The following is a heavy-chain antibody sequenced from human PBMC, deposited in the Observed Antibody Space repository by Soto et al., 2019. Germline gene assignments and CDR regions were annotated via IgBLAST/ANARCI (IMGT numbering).Heavy chain of an antibody. J-gene: IGHJ4*01. D-gene: IGHD1-26*01. CDR3: ATWRTYSGSYCFDY. Sequence: QVQLVQSGAELKKPGSSVNVSCAASGGTFKTYTINWVRQAPGQGLEWIGQIIPMYDSANYAQTFQGRVTISADKYTNLAYMELSGLRSGDTALYYWATWRTYSGSYCFDYWGQGTLVSFSS. CDR2: IIPMYDSA. CDR1: GGTFKTYT. V-gene: IGHV1-69*06.